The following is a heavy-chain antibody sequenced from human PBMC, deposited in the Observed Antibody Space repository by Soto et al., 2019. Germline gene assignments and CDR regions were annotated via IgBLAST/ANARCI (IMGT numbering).Heavy chain of an antibody. J-gene: IGHJ6*02. CDR3: YGMDV. CDR2: INPSVATT. CDR1: GYTFTSHY. Sequence: GASVKVSCKASGYTFTSHYMHWVRQAPGQGLEWVGIINPSVATTKCAQTFEGRITLSRDTSTSTVYMELSSLRSEDTAVYYYYGMDVWGQGTTVTVSS. V-gene: IGHV1-46*01.